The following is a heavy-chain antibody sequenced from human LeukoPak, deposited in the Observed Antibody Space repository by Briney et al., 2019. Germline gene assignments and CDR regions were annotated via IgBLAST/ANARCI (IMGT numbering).Heavy chain of an antibody. J-gene: IGHJ4*02. CDR2: ISAYNGNT. CDR3: ARLAAAGDY. Sequence: ASVKVSCKASGYPFDNFGLTWVRQAPGQGPEWMGWISAYNGNTNYAQKLQGRVTMTTDTSTSTAYMELRSLRSDDTAVYYCARLAAAGDYWGQGTLVTVSS. V-gene: IGHV1-18*01. CDR1: GYPFDNFG. D-gene: IGHD6-13*01.